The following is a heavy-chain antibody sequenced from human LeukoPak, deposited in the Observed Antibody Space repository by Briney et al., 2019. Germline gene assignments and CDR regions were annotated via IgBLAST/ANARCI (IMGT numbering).Heavy chain of an antibody. CDR2: IYTSGST. Sequence: SETLSLTCTVSGGSISSYYWSWIRQPAGKGLEGIGRIYTSGSTNYNPSLKSRVIMSVDTTKNQYSLKLSTVTAADTAVYYCARGGDYDSSGYADYWGQRTLVTVSS. CDR1: GGSISSYY. D-gene: IGHD3-22*01. V-gene: IGHV4-4*07. CDR3: ARGGDYDSSGYADY. J-gene: IGHJ4*02.